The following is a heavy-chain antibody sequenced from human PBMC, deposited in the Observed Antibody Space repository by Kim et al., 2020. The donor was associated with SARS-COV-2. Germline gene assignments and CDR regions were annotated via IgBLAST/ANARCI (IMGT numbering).Heavy chain of an antibody. CDR1: GGTFSSYA. CDR2: IIPIFGTA. Sequence: SVKVSCKASGGTFSSYAISWVRQAPGQGLEWMGGIIPIFGTANYAQKFQGRVTITADESTSTAYMELSSLRSEDTAVYYCARGAVRGVIDEVWFDPWGQGNLVTVSS. J-gene: IGHJ5*02. CDR3: ARGAVRGVIDEVWFDP. D-gene: IGHD3-10*01. V-gene: IGHV1-69*13.